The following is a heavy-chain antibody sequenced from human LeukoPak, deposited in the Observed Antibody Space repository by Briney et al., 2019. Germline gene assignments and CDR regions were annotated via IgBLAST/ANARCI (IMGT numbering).Heavy chain of an antibody. CDR2: IKQDGSEK. V-gene: IGHV3-7*01. D-gene: IGHD3-22*01. CDR1: GFTFSSYW. Sequence: PGGSLRLSCAASGFTFSSYWMSWVRQAPGKGLEWVANIKQDGSEKYYVDSVKGRFTISRDNAKNSLYLQMNSLRAEDTAVYYCARKISYYDSRGPFDYWGQGTLVAVSS. CDR3: ARKISYYDSRGPFDY. J-gene: IGHJ4*02.